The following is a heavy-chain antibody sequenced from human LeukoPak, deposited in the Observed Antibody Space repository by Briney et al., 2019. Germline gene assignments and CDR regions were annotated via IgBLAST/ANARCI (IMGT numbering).Heavy chain of an antibody. CDR2: IIGGSGAT. CDR1: GFTFSTSA. Sequence: SVKVSCKTSGFTFSTSAGQWVRRARGPRLKWIEWIIGGSGATNYAQSLQGRFSITRDMSTNTAYMELSSLGSEDSAVYYCAAELYGVYTDCCTFHIWGQGTMVTVSS. V-gene: IGHV1-58*01. D-gene: IGHD4-17*01. CDR3: AAELYGVYTDCCTFHI. J-gene: IGHJ3*02.